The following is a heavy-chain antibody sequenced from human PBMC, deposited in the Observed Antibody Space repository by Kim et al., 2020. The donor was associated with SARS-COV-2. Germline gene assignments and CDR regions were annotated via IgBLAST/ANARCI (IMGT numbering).Heavy chain of an antibody. V-gene: IGHV4-31*03. CDR1: GGSISSGGYY. CDR2: IYYSGST. Sequence: SETLSLTCTVSGGSISSGGYYWSWIRQHPGKGLEWIGYIYYSGSTYYNPSLKSRVTISVDTSKNQFSLKLSSVTAADTAVYYCARYYDFWSGYLTQFDYWGQGTLVTVSS. CDR3: ARYYDFWSGYLTQFDY. D-gene: IGHD3-3*01. J-gene: IGHJ4*02.